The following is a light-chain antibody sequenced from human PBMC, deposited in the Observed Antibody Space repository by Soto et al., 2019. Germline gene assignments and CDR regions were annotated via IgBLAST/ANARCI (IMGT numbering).Light chain of an antibody. Sequence: EIVLTQSPGTLSLSSGERATLSCRASQSVRSNYLAWYQQKPGQAPRLLIYGASSRATGIPDTFGGSGSGTDFTLTISRLEPEDFAVYYCQQYASSPLTFGGGTKVEIE. V-gene: IGKV3-20*01. CDR2: GAS. CDR3: QQYASSPLT. CDR1: QSVRSNY. J-gene: IGKJ4*01.